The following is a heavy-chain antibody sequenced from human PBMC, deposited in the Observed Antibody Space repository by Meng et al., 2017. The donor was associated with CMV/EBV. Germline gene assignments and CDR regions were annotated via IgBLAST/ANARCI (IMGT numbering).Heavy chain of an antibody. D-gene: IGHD6-13*01. CDR3: ARGGIAAAGPFDY. Sequence: QVQLQQWGEGLLKPSETLSLTCAVYGGSFSGYYWGWIRQPPVKGREWIGEINHSGSTNYNPSLKSRVTISVDTSKNQFSLKLSSVTAADTAVYYCARGGIAAAGPFDYWGQGTLVTVSS. V-gene: IGHV4-34*01. J-gene: IGHJ4*02. CDR1: GGSFSGYY. CDR2: INHSGST.